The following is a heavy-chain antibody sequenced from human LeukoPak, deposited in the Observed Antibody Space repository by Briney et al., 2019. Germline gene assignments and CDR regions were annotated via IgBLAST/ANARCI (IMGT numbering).Heavy chain of an antibody. CDR3: ARDRADGYNTFDY. D-gene: IGHD5-24*01. Sequence: SETLSLTCTVSGGSISGYYWSWVRQPPGKGLEWIGYTSYSGNTNYNPSLKSRINISLDTSKKQFSLKLSSVTAADTAVYYCARDRADGYNTFDYWGQGTLLTVSS. CDR2: TSYSGNT. V-gene: IGHV4-59*01. J-gene: IGHJ4*02. CDR1: GGSISGYY.